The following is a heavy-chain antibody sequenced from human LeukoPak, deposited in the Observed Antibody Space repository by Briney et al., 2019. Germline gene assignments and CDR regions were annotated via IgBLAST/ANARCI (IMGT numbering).Heavy chain of an antibody. CDR2: IYYSGST. Sequence: SETLSLTCTVSGGSISSYYWSWIRQPPGKGLEWIGYIYYSGSTNYNPSLKSRVTISVDTSKNQFSLKLSSVTAADTAVYYCARRPYGSGSYPFDYWGQGTLVTVSS. D-gene: IGHD3-10*01. V-gene: IGHV4-59*01. CDR1: GGSISSYY. CDR3: ARRPYGSGSYPFDY. J-gene: IGHJ4*02.